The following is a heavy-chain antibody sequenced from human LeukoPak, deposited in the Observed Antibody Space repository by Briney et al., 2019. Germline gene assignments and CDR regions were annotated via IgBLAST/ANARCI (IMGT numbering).Heavy chain of an antibody. CDR2: ISSGSSAI. D-gene: IGHD4-17*01. CDR3: ARGHTAVTRHFDF. Sequence: GGSLRLSCTASGFTVSSNYMSWVRQAPGKGLEWVSIISSGSSAIFSADALKGRFTISRDDAKNLLYLDMNSLRAEDTAVYYCARGHTAVTRHFDFWGQGTLVTVSS. J-gene: IGHJ4*02. V-gene: IGHV3-21*01. CDR1: GFTVSSNY.